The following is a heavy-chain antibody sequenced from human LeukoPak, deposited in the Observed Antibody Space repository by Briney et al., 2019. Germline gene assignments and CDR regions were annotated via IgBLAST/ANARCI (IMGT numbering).Heavy chain of an antibody. CDR1: GGSISSSSYY. Sequence: SETLSLTCTVSGGSISSSSYYWGWIRQPPGKGLEWIGSNYYSGSTYYNPSLKSRVTISVDTSKNQFSLKLSSVTAADTAVYYCAIETAGKDYWGQGTLVTVSS. CDR3: AIETAGKDY. D-gene: IGHD3-10*01. CDR2: NYYSGST. V-gene: IGHV4-39*01. J-gene: IGHJ4*02.